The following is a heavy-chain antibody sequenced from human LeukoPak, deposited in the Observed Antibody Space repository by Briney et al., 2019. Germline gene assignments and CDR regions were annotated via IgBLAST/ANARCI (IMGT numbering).Heavy chain of an antibody. Sequence: PGGSLRLSCAASGFTFSSYAMSWVRQAPGKGLEWVSAISGSGGSTYYADSVKGRFTISRDNSKNTLYLQMNSLRAEDTAVYYCAQKGWLLRHHFDYWGQGTLVTVSS. CDR1: GFTFSSYA. D-gene: IGHD3-22*01. J-gene: IGHJ4*02. V-gene: IGHV3-23*01. CDR2: ISGSGGST. CDR3: AQKGWLLRHHFDY.